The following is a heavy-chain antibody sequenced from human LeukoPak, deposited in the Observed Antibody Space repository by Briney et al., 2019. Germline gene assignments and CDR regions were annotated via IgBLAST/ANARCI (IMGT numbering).Heavy chain of an antibody. CDR1: GFTFSSYA. CDR2: ISYDGSNK. V-gene: IGHV3-30*04. Sequence: PGGSLRLSCAASGFTFSSYAMHWVRQAPGKGLEWVAVISYDGSNKYYADSVKGRFTISRDNAKNSLYLQMNSLRAEDTAVYYCARDSFVVRGALNWFDPWGQGTLVTVSS. D-gene: IGHD3-10*01. CDR3: ARDSFVVRGALNWFDP. J-gene: IGHJ5*02.